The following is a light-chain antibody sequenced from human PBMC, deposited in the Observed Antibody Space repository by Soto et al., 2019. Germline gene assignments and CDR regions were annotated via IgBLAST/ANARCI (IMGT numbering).Light chain of an antibody. CDR3: SSYTTSSTWV. J-gene: IGLJ3*02. V-gene: IGLV2-14*01. CDR2: EVS. Sequence: QSALTQPASVSGSPGQSITISCTGTSSDVGAYNYVSWYQQYPDKAPKVMIYEVSNRPSGVSNRFSGPKSGNTASLTISGLQAEDEADYYCSSYTTSSTWVFGGGTKLTVL. CDR1: SSDVGAYNY.